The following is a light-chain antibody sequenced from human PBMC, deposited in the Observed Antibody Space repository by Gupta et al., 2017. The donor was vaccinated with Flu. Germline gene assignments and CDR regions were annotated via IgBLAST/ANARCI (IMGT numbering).Light chain of an antibody. CDR2: KAS. V-gene: IGKV1-5*03. CDR3: QQDNSYPWT. Sequence: DIQMTQSPSTLSASVGDRVTITCRASHSISSWLAWYQQKPGKAPKLLIYKASSLQGGVPSRFSGSGSGTEFTLTISSLQPDDFATYYCQQDNSYPWTFGQGTKLEIK. J-gene: IGKJ2*02. CDR1: HSISSW.